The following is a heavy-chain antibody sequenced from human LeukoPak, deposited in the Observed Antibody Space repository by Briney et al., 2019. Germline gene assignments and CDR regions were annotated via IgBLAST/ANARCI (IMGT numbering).Heavy chain of an antibody. Sequence: GGSLRLSCAASGFTVSSNYMSWVRQAPGKGLEWVSVIYSGGSTYYADSVKGRFTISRDNAKNTLYLQMNSLRAEDTAVYYCARGTSTYGDRHDYWGQGTLVTVSS. J-gene: IGHJ4*02. V-gene: IGHV3-66*01. D-gene: IGHD4-17*01. CDR2: IYSGGST. CDR3: ARGTSTYGDRHDY. CDR1: GFTVSSNY.